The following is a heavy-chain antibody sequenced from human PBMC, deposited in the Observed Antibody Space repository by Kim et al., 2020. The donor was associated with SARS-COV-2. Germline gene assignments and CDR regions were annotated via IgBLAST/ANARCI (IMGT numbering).Heavy chain of an antibody. Sequence: GGSLRLSCAASGFTFSSYWIHWVRQAPGKGLVWVSRINSDGSSTSCADSVKGRFTISRDNAKNTLYLQMNSLRAEDTAVYYCARVGGYCSGGSCYWYFDLWGRGTLVTVSS. J-gene: IGHJ2*01. D-gene: IGHD2-15*01. CDR1: GFTFSSYW. CDR3: ARVGGYCSGGSCYWYFDL. V-gene: IGHV3-74*01. CDR2: INSDGSST.